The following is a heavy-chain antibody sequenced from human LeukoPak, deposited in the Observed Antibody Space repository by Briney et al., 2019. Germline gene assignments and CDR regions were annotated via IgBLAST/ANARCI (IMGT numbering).Heavy chain of an antibody. J-gene: IGHJ3*02. Sequence: SQTLSLTCNISGVSVSDGRYYWTWIRQHPAKGLEWIGYKYYTGSAKYNPSLKSRLTISVDTSKNQFSLQLSSVTAADTATYYCATPYCSSISCLDVFNMWGQGTRVTVSS. CDR3: ATPYCSSISCLDVFNM. D-gene: IGHD2-2*01. CDR1: GVSVSDGRYY. V-gene: IGHV4-31*03. CDR2: KYYTGSA.